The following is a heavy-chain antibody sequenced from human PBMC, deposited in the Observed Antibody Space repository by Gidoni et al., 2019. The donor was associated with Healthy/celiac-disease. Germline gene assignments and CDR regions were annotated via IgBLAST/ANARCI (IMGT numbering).Heavy chain of an antibody. CDR1: GASIGTRGYY. J-gene: IGHJ5*02. CDR3: ARVPLYCSSTSGNTWFDP. CDR2: IYYSESA. V-gene: IGHV4-31*03. Sequence: QVQLHESAPGLVKPAQTLSITCNVAGASIGTRGYYWSWIRQHPGKGLGWIGYIYYSESASYDPSLKSRVTISVDTSKKQFTLKLRSETAADTAVYDCARVPLYCSSTSGNTWFDPWGQGTLVTVSS. D-gene: IGHD2-2*01.